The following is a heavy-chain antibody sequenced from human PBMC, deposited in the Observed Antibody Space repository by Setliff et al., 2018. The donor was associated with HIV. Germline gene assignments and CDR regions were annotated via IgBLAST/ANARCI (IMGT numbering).Heavy chain of an antibody. Sequence: PSETLSLTCTVSGYSISSDYYWGWIRQPPGKGLEWIGNIYHSGSTYYNPSLKSRVTISVDTSVSQFSLQLSSVTAADTAIYYCARHFRYSGSWYESYFDYWSQGTLVTVSS. CDR3: ARHFRYSGSWYESYFDY. CDR1: GYSISSDYY. D-gene: IGHD6-13*01. CDR2: IYHSGST. V-gene: IGHV4-38-2*02. J-gene: IGHJ4*02.